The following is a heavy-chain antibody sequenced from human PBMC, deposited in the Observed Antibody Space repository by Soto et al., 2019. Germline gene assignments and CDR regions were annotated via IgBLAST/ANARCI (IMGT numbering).Heavy chain of an antibody. CDR2: IWYEGRNK. J-gene: IGHJ4*02. CDR3: ASDGSCSGGSFYSVPVFDY. V-gene: IGHV3-33*01. CDR1: GFTFSSYG. Sequence: QVQLVESGGGVVQPGRSLRLSCAASGFTFSSYGMQWVRQAPGKGLEWVAVIWYEGRNKYYADSVKGRFTISRANSKNKLYLQMNSLRAEVMAVYYCASDGSCSGGSFYSVPVFDYWGQGTLVTVSS. D-gene: IGHD2-15*01.